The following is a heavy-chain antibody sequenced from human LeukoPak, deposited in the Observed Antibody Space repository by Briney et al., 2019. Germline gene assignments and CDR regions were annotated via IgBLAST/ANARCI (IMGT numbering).Heavy chain of an antibody. V-gene: IGHV3-23*01. D-gene: IGHD6-19*01. CDR2: ISGSGGST. J-gene: IGHJ4*02. CDR3: TSSGWYSEYYFDY. CDR1: GFTFSSYA. Sequence: GGSLRLSCAASGFTFSSYAMSWVRQAAGKGLEWVSAISGSGGSTYYAASVKGRFIISRDNSKNTLYLQMNSLRAEDTAVYYCTSSGWYSEYYFDYWGQGTLVTVSS.